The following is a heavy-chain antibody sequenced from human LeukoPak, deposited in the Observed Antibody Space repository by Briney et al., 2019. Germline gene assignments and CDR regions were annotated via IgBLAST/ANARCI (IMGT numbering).Heavy chain of an antibody. CDR2: INPNSGGT. D-gene: IGHD2-15*01. J-gene: IGHJ6*03. V-gene: IGHV1-2*06. CDR1: GYTFTGYY. CDR3: ARMDIVVVVAATRYYYYYMDV. Sequence: ASVKVSCKASGYTFTGYYMHWVRQAPGQGLEWMGRINPNSGGTNYAQKFQGRVTMTRDTSISTAYMELSRLRSDDTAVYCCARMDIVVVVAATRYYYYYMDVWGKGTTVTVSS.